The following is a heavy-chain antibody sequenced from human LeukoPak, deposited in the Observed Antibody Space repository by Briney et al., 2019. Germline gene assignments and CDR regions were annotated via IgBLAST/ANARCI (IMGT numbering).Heavy chain of an antibody. D-gene: IGHD3-3*01. CDR1: EFTFSNYD. CDR2: IGRSGTTT. CDR3: ARVFSGFQRRFFRGMDV. Sequence: PGGSLRLSCAAPEFTFSNYDMNWVRQAPGQGLEWGSYIGRSGTTTYYADSVRGRFTISRDNGKNSLYLQMSSLRAEDTAVYYCARVFSGFQRRFFRGMDVWGQGTTVTVSS. V-gene: IGHV3-48*03. J-gene: IGHJ6*02.